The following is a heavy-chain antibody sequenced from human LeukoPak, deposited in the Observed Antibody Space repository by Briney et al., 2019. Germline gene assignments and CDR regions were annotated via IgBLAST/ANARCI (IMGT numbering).Heavy chain of an antibody. CDR1: GFTFSSYA. CDR2: ISGSGGST. D-gene: IGHD4-17*01. V-gene: IGHV3-23*01. J-gene: IGHJ4*02. Sequence: GGSLRLSCAASGFTFSSYAMSWVRQAPGKGLEWVSAISGSGGSTYYADSVKGRFTTSRDNAKNSLYLQMNSLRAEDTALYYCARGRTTGIDYWGQGSLVTVSS. CDR3: ARGRTTGIDY.